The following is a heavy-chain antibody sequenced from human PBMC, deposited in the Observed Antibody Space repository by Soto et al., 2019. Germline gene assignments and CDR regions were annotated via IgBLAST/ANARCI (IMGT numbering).Heavy chain of an antibody. CDR1: GYTFTSYA. D-gene: IGHD3-22*01. Sequence: VQLVQSGAEVKKPGASVKVSCKASGYTFTSYAMHWVRQAPGQRLEWMGWINAGNGNTKYSQKFQGRVTITRDTSASTAYMELSSLRSEDTAVYYCARAGDSSGYVYYGMDVWGQGTTVTVSS. CDR2: INAGNGNT. CDR3: ARAGDSSGYVYYGMDV. V-gene: IGHV1-3*01. J-gene: IGHJ6*02.